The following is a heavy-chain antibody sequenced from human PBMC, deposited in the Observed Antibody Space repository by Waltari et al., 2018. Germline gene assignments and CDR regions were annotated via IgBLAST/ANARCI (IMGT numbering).Heavy chain of an antibody. CDR3: ARDRVDYDFWSGYRDAFDI. Sequence: QVQLQESGPGLVKPSETLSLTCTVSGGSISSYYWSWIRQPPGKGLEWLGYIYYSGRTNYNPSLKGRVTISVDTSKNQFSLKLSSVTAADTAVYYCARDRVDYDFWSGYRDAFDIWGQGTMVTVSS. CDR2: IYYSGRT. J-gene: IGHJ3*02. V-gene: IGHV4-59*01. CDR1: GGSISSYY. D-gene: IGHD3-3*01.